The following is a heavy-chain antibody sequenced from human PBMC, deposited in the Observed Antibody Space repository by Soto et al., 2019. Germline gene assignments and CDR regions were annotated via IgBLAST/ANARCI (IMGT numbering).Heavy chain of an antibody. CDR1: GGTLSSYA. J-gene: IGHJ6*02. CDR3: ARSSSVSYGYYGMDV. Sequence: GASVKVSCKASGGTLSSYAISWVRQAPGQGLEWMGGIIPIFGTANYAQKFQGRVTITADESTSTAYMELSSLRSEDTAVYYCARSSSVSYGYYGMDVWGQGTTVTVSS. V-gene: IGHV1-69*13. D-gene: IGHD6-6*01. CDR2: IIPIFGTA.